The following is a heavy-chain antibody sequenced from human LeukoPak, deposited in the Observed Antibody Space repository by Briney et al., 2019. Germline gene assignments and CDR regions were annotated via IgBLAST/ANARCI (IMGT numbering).Heavy chain of an antibody. J-gene: IGHJ4*02. D-gene: IGHD3-10*01. V-gene: IGHV1-3*04. CDR1: GYTFTSYA. CDR2: INTGNGNT. CDR3: ARDGFWMGILDPMVRGVIIANYFDY. Sequence: ASVKVSCKASGYTFTSYAMHWVRQAPGQRLEWMGWINTGNGNTKYSQKFQGRVTITRDTSASTAYMGLSSLRSEDTTMYYCARDGFWMGILDPMVRGVIIANYFDYWGQGTLVTVSS.